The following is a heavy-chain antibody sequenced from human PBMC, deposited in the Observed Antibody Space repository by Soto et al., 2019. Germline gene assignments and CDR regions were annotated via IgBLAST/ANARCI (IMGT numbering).Heavy chain of an antibody. CDR2: IYYSGST. V-gene: IGHV4-39*01. D-gene: IGHD3-10*01. CDR3: AAYGSGSYQGNYHHEMDV. J-gene: IGHJ6*02. Sequence: QLQLQESGPGLVKPSETLSLTCIVSGGSISGTDYYWGWIRQPPGKGLEGIGSIYYSGSTYYNPSLKSRVTISVDTSKNQFSLKVRSVTAADTAVYYCAAYGSGSYQGNYHHEMDVWGQGTTVTVSS. CDR1: GGSISGTDYY.